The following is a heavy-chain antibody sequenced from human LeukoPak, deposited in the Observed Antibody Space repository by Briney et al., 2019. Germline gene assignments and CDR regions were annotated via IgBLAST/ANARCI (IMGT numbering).Heavy chain of an antibody. CDR3: ARDTSSGTYSGSNWDPEYWFDP. CDR2: INPSGGST. J-gene: IGHJ5*02. D-gene: IGHD1-26*01. CDR1: GYTFTSYY. V-gene: IGHV1-46*01. Sequence: ASVKVSCKASGYTFTSYYTHWVRQAPGQGLEWMGIINPSGGSTSYAQKFQGRVTMTRDTSTSTVYMELSSLRSEDTAVYYCARDTSSGTYSGSNWDPEYWFDPWGQGTLVTVSS.